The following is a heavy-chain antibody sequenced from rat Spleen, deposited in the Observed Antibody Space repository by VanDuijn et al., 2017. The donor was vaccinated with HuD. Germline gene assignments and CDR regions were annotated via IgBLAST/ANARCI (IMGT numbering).Heavy chain of an antibody. Sequence: EVQLQESGPGLVKPSQSLSLTCSVTGYSITSNFWGWIRKFPGNKMEWMGYISYSGGTSYNPSLESRISITRDTSKNQFFLQVNSVTTEDTATYYCARWNNYAAHWGQGTLVTVSS. CDR3: ARWNNYAAH. V-gene: IGHV3-1*01. CDR1: GYSITSNF. J-gene: IGHJ3*01. D-gene: IGHD1-10*01. CDR2: ISYSGGT.